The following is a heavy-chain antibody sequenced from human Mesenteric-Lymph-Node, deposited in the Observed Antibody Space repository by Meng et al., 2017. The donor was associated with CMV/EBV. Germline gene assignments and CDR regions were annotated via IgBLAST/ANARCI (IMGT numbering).Heavy chain of an antibody. D-gene: IGHD1-26*01. Sequence: LSFAAPASHLSLLALSWVPPDPGQGLGWVYSISRTTIYLYYALSVKSRFTISRDTAKTSLYLQMTSLRADDTAVYYCATVGAANFFDYWGQGTLVTVSS. J-gene: IGHJ4*02. CDR1: ASHLSLLA. V-gene: IGHV3-21*01. CDR3: ATVGAANFFDY. CDR2: ISRTTIYL.